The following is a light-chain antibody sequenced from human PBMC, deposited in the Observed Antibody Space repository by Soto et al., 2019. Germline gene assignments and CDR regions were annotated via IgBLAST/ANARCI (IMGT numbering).Light chain of an antibody. CDR2: GAS. CDR1: QSVSSN. V-gene: IGKV3-15*01. J-gene: IGKJ1*01. CDR3: QQYKNWPRT. Sequence: EVVMTQSPDSLSVSPGERATLSCRASQSVSSNLDWYQQKLGQAPRLLIYGASTRATGISARFSGSGSGTEFTLTISSLQSEDFAIYYCQQYKNWPRTFGQGTRVEIK.